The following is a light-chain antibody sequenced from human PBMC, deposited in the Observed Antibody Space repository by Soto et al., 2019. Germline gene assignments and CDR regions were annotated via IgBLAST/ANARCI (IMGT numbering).Light chain of an antibody. V-gene: IGKV1-39*01. CDR1: QSISIY. CDR2: AAS. Sequence: DIQMTQSPSSLSASVGDRVTITCRASQSISIYLNWYQQNPGKAPKLLIYAASSLHSGVPSRFSGSGSGTDFTLTISSLQPEDFATYYCQRSYSTPFTFGPGNKVYIK. CDR3: QRSYSTPFT. J-gene: IGKJ3*01.